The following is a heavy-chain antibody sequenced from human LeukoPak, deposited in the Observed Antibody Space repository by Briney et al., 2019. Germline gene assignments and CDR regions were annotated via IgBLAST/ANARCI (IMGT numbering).Heavy chain of an antibody. CDR3: ARHGSSWPYYFDY. Sequence: PGGSLRLSCAASGFTFSSYSMNWVRQAPGKGPEWVSYISSSSSMYYADSVKGRFTISRDNAKNSLSLQMNSLRAEDTAVYYCARHGSSWPYYFDYWGQGTLVAVSS. CDR2: ISSSSSM. D-gene: IGHD6-13*01. CDR1: GFTFSSYS. V-gene: IGHV3-48*01. J-gene: IGHJ4*02.